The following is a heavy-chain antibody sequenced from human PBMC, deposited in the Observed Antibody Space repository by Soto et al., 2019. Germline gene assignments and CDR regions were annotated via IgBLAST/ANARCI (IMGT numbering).Heavy chain of an antibody. CDR2: IGPSGNT. V-gene: IGHV3-23*01. J-gene: IGHJ6*02. CDR3: AKLLHNSYYNVMDV. CDR1: GFTFSNSG. Sequence: PGGSLRLSCEASGFTFSNSGMRWVRQAPGQGLEWVSSIGPSGNTYYSDAVKGRFTISRDISKNTLFLQMDSLRAEDTATYYCAKLLHNSYYNVMDVWGQGTTVTVS. D-gene: IGHD4-4*01.